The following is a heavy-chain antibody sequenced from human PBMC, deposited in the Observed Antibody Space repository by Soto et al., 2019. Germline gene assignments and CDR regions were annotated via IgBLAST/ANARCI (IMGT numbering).Heavy chain of an antibody. CDR3: ANGAETIKILYFDS. D-gene: IGHD3-3*01. J-gene: IGHJ4*02. V-gene: IGHV3-30*18. Sequence: QVQWVESGVGVVQPWSSLRLSCAASGFTFSTYGVHWVRQAPGKGLEWVAVISRAGSEKYYAGSVKGCVSKSRDNSKSKLDLHMHILKADVTAVCLCANGAETIKILYFDSGGQGTLSTVAS. CDR1: GFTFSTYG. CDR2: ISRAGSEK.